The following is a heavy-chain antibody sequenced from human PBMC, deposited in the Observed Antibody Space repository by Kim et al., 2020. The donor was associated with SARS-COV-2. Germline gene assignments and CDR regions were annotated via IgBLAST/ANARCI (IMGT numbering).Heavy chain of an antibody. CDR3: AKPRRAAAAITTTHNWFDP. V-gene: IGHV3-23*01. Sequence: GGSLRLSCAASGFTFSSYAMSWVRQAPGKGLEWVSAISGSGGSTYYADSVKGRFTISRDNSKNTLYLQMNSLRAEDTAVYYCAKPRRAAAAITTTHNWFDPWGQGTLVTVSS. J-gene: IGHJ5*02. D-gene: IGHD6-13*01. CDR1: GFTFSSYA. CDR2: ISGSGGST.